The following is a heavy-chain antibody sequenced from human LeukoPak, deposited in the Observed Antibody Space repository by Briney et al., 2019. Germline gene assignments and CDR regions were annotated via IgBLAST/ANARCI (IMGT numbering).Heavy chain of an antibody. D-gene: IGHD2-21*01. CDR1: GGTFSSYA. CDR2: IIPIFGTA. V-gene: IGHV1-69*05. CDR3: ASHPFGYSGSPKPFDY. J-gene: IGHJ4*02. Sequence: GASVKVSCKASGGTFSSYAISWVRQAPGQGLEWTGGIIPIFGTANYAQKFQGRVTITTDESTSTAYMELSSLRSEDTAVYYCASHPFGYSGSPKPFDYWGQGTLVTVSS.